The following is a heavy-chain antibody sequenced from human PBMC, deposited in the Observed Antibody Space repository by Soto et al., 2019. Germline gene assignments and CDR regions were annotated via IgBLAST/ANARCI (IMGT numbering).Heavy chain of an antibody. CDR2: ISSTTNYI. Sequence: PVGSLRLSCAASGYTLTRYSMNWVRQAPGKGLEWVSSISSTTNYIYYADSMKGRFTVSRDNAKNSVYLEMNSLSAEDTAVYYCAREAEDLTSNFDFWGQGTLVTVSS. CDR3: AREAEDLTSNFDF. J-gene: IGHJ4*02. CDR1: GYTLTRYS. V-gene: IGHV3-21*01.